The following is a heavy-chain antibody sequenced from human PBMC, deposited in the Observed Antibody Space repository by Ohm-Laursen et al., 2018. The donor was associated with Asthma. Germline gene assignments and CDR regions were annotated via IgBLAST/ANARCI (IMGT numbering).Heavy chain of an antibody. D-gene: IGHD3-16*02. CDR3: AKVVVMDV. J-gene: IGHJ6*02. V-gene: IGHV3-23*01. CDR1: GFTFDDYA. Sequence: GSLRLSCSASGFTFDDYAMHWVRQAPGKGLEWVSGISSSGGSTHYADNVKGRFTISRDNSKNTLYLQMNSLRAEDTAVYYCAKVVVMDVWGQGTTVTVSS. CDR2: ISSSGGST.